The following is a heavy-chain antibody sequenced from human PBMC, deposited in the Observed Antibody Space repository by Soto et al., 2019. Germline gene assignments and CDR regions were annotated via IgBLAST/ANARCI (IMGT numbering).Heavy chain of an antibody. V-gene: IGHV3-74*01. CDR1: GCNFSNNK. CDR3: ESSYW. Sequence: ALRRSCVASGCNFSNNKMHLVRQAPRKGLVWVSRIKSEGRGTSYADSVRGRFTISRDNAKNTLYLQMNSLRAEASGVFYCESSYW. J-gene: IGHJ2*01. CDR2: IKSEGRGT.